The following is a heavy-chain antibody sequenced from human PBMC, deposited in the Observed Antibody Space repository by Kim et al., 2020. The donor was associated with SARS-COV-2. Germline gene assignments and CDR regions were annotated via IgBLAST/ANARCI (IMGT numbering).Heavy chain of an antibody. J-gene: IGHJ6*02. CDR1: GFTFSSYA. Sequence: GGSLRLSCAASGFTFSSYAMSWVRQAPGKGLEWVSAISGSGGSTYYADSVKGRFTISRDNSKNTLYLQMNSLRAEDTAVYYCAKDGEEQWLDSRVGVYYYYYGMDVWGQGTTVTVSS. CDR2: ISGSGGST. D-gene: IGHD6-19*01. CDR3: AKDGEEQWLDSRVGVYYYYYGMDV. V-gene: IGHV3-23*01.